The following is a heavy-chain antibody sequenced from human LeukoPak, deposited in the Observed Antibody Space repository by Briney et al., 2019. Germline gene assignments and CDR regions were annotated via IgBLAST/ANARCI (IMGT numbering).Heavy chain of an antibody. CDR2: INYSGST. V-gene: IGHV4-34*01. D-gene: IGHD3-10*01. J-gene: IGHJ4*02. CDR3: ARDPNYYGSGSPGGVY. CDR1: GASFSGYY. Sequence: PSETLSLTCAVYGASFSGYYWSWIRRPPGKGLEWTGEINYSGSTNYNPSLKSRVTISIDMSKNQFSLKLNSVTAADTAVYYCARDPNYYGSGSPGGVYWGQGTLVTVSS.